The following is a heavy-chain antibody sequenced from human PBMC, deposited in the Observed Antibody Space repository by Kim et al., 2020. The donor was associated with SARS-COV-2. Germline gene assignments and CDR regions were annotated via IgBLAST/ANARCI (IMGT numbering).Heavy chain of an antibody. D-gene: IGHD2-2*01. Sequence: GGSLRLSCAASGFTFDDYAMHWVRQAPGKGLEWVSGISWDGGSKGYADSVKGRFTISRDNAKNSLYLQMNSLRAEDTALYYCAKVMSTSPDYSYYVMDVWGQEATVTLSS. V-gene: IGHV3-9*01. CDR2: ISWDGGSK. CDR3: AKVMSTSPDYSYYVMDV. CDR1: GFTFDDYA. J-gene: IGHJ6*02.